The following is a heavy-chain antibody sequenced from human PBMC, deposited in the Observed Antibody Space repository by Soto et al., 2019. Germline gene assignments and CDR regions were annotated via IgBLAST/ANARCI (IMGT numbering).Heavy chain of an antibody. CDR2: IYYSGCT. Sequence: SETLSLTCTVSCGSVSSGDYYWSWIRQPPGKGLEWLGYIYYSGCTNYNPSLKSRVTISLDPWKNQFSLKLSSVTAADTAVYYCARICRSALYNWLDPWAHGTLVPVSS. V-gene: IGHV4-61*08. CDR1: CGSVSSGDYY. J-gene: IGHJ5*02. D-gene: IGHD3-3*01. CDR3: ARICRSALYNWLDP.